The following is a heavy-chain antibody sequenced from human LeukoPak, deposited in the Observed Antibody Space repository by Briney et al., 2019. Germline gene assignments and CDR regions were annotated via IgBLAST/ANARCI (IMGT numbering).Heavy chain of an antibody. D-gene: IGHD4-17*01. V-gene: IGHV3-74*01. J-gene: IGHJ6*03. CDR3: ARGAGPTVKGYYYYYMDV. CDR1: GFTFSSYW. Sequence: GGSLRLSCAASGFTFSSYWMHWVRQAPGKGLVWVSRINSDGSSTSYADSVKGRFTISRDNAKNTLYLQMNSLRAEDTAVYYCARGAGPTVKGYYYYYMDVWGKGTTVTVSS. CDR2: INSDGSST.